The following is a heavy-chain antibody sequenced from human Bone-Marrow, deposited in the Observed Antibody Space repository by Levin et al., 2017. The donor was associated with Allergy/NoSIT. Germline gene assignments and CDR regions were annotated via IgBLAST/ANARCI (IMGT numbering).Heavy chain of an antibody. CDR1: GFTFSNAW. V-gene: IGHV3-15*01. CDR3: TTDLESRSPPRPYPYYYYYMDV. CDR2: IKSTSDGGTT. Sequence: PGGSLRLSCAASGFTFSNAWMSWVRQAPGKGLEWVGRIKSTSDGGTTDYAAPVKGRFTISRDASKNTLYLQMNNLKTDDTAVYYCTTDLESRSPPRPYPYYYYYMDVWGRGTTVTVSS. D-gene: IGHD3-3*01. J-gene: IGHJ6*03.